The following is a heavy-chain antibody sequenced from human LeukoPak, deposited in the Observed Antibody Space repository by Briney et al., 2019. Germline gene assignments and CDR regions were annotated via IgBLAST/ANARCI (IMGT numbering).Heavy chain of an antibody. CDR2: IKQDGSEK. D-gene: IGHD1-26*01. V-gene: IGHV3-7*01. CDR3: ARARTRYSGSYGGAFDI. Sequence: HPGGSLRLSCAASGFTFSSYWMSWVRQAPGKGLEWVANIKQDGSEKYYVDSVKGRFTISRDNAKNSLYLQMNSLRAEDTAVYYCARARTRYSGSYGGAFDIWGQGTMVTVSS. CDR1: GFTFSSYW. J-gene: IGHJ3*02.